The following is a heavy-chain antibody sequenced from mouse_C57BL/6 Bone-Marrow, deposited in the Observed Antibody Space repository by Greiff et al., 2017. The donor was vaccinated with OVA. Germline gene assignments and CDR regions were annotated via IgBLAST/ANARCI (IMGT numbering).Heavy chain of an antibody. J-gene: IGHJ2*01. CDR1: GFTFSDYG. V-gene: IGHV5-17*01. CDR2: ISSGSSTI. Sequence: DVMLVESGGGLVKPGGSLKLSCAASGFTFSDYGMHWVRQAPEKGLEWVAYISSGSSTIYYADTVKGRFTISRDNAKNTLFLQMTSLRSEDTARYYCAIYYYGSSYFDYWGQGTTLTVSS. D-gene: IGHD1-1*01. CDR3: AIYYYGSSYFDY.